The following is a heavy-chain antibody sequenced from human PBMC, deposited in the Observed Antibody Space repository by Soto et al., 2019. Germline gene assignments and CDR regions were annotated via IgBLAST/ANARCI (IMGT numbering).Heavy chain of an antibody. D-gene: IGHD6-13*01. V-gene: IGHV4-31*03. CDR1: GDSISSGGYY. Sequence: QVQLQESGPGLVKPSQTLSLTCTVSGDSISSGGYYWSWIRQHPGKGLEWIGYIYYSGSTYYNPSLKSRVTKSVDTSKNQFSLKLSSVTSADTAVYYCAREEAAGNLATDYWRQGTLVTVSS. J-gene: IGHJ4*02. CDR2: IYYSGST. CDR3: AREEAAGNLATDY.